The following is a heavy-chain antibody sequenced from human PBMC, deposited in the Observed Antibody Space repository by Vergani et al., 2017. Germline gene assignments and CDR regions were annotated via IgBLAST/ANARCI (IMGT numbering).Heavy chain of an antibody. V-gene: IGHV3-66*02. CDR2: IKSDGRT. D-gene: IGHD2-15*01. Sequence: VELLESGGGLAQPGGSLRVSCSASGFRVTTYYMSWVRQAPGKGLEWVSVIKSDGRTSYAESVRGRFTISRDISRNAVYLQMNILRVEDTGVYYCTGSECSGTTCYGHYFDLWGHGILVAVSS. J-gene: IGHJ4*01. CDR1: GFRVTTYY. CDR3: TGSECSGTTCYGHYFDL.